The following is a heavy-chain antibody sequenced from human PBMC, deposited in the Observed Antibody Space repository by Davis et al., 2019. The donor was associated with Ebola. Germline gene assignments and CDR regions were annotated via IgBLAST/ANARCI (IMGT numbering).Heavy chain of an antibody. CDR1: GGTFSSYA. Sequence: SVKVSCKASGGTFSSYAISWVRQAPGQGLEWMGGIIPIFGTANYAQKFQGRVTITADESTSTAYMELSSLRSEDTAVYYCATGYSYGSHYYYYYMDVWGKGTTVTVSS. CDR3: ATGYSYGSHYYYYYMDV. D-gene: IGHD5-18*01. V-gene: IGHV1-69*13. J-gene: IGHJ6*03. CDR2: IIPIFGTA.